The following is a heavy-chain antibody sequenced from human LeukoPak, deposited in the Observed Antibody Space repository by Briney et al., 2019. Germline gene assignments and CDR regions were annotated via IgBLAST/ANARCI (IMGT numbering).Heavy chain of an antibody. Sequence: PSETLSLTCTVSGGSISSGGYYWSWIRQHPGKGLEWIGYIYYSGSTYYNPSLKSRVTIPVDTSKNQFSLKLSSVTAADTAVYYCAREEAPPGGMDVWGQGTTVTVSS. V-gene: IGHV4-31*03. CDR3: AREEAPPGGMDV. J-gene: IGHJ6*02. CDR2: IYYSGST. CDR1: GGSISSGGYY.